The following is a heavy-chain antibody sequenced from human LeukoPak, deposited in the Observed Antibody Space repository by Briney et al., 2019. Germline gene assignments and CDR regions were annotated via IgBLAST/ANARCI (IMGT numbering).Heavy chain of an antibody. CDR1: GGSFSGYY. D-gene: IGHD3-22*01. CDR2: IYYSGST. J-gene: IGHJ4*02. V-gene: IGHV4-59*01. CDR3: ASPYYDSSGYYAY. Sequence: SETLSLTCAVYGGSFSGYYWSWIRQPPGKGLEWVGYIYYSGSTNYNPSLKSRVTISVDTSKNQFSLKLSSVTAADTAVYYCASPYYDSSGYYAYWGQGTLVTVSS.